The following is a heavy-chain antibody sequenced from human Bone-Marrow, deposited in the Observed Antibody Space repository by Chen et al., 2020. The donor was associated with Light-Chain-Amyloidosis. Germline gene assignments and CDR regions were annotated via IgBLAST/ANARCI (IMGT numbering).Heavy chain of an antibody. CDR1: GFTFSSHT. V-gene: IGHV3-64D*09. CDR3: LRGPPPGRRDAFNV. CDR2: ITTDSHNT. Sequence: EEQLVESGGGLVQPGGFLRLSRSASGFTFSSHTMYWVGQATGKGLEYISGITTDSHNTHYADELMVRFTIPGNNTNITKILKISSLRVDDTAVYYCLRGPPPGRRDAFNVWGQGTLVTVSS. J-gene: IGHJ3*01.